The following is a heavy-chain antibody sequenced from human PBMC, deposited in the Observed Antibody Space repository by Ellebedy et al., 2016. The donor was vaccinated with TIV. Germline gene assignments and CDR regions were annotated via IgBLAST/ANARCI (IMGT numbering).Heavy chain of an antibody. Sequence: GESLKISCAASGLTFSTYPMTWVRRAPGKGLEWVSAISGSGDSTYYADSVKGRFTISRDNARDSLCLQMDSLKVEDTAVYYCARDFGHSGYDLLDYWGQGTLVTVSS. CDR3: ARDFGHSGYDLLDY. CDR2: ISGSGDST. J-gene: IGHJ4*02. D-gene: IGHD5-12*01. V-gene: IGHV3-23*01. CDR1: GLTFSTYP.